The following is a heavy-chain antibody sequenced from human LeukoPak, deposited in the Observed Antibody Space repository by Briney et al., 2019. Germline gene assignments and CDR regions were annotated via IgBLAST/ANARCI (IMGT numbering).Heavy chain of an antibody. D-gene: IGHD3-10*01. V-gene: IGHV3-7*01. CDR1: GFTFSQYW. J-gene: IGHJ6*03. CDR3: ARSGRGVDSFYFFMDV. CDR2: IKHEESEKQDGSEK. Sequence: GGSLTLSCAVWGFTFSQYWMRWLRQARGRGREWVANIKHEESEKQDGSEKKYVDSVKGRFTISRDNAKNSLYLQMNSLRAEDTAVYYCARSGRGVDSFYFFMDVWGKGTTVTVSS.